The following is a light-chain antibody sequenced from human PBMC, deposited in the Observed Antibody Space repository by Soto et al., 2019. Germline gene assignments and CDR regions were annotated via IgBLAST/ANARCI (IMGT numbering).Light chain of an antibody. CDR2: DAY. Sequence: EIELTQSPATLSLSPGERATLSFRASQSVSSYLAWYQQKPGQAPRLLIYDAYNRATGIPVRFSGSGSGTDFTLTISSLEPEDFAVYYGQQRSNWPRGYTFGQGTKLEIK. V-gene: IGKV3-11*01. CDR3: QQRSNWPRGYT. CDR1: QSVSSY. J-gene: IGKJ2*01.